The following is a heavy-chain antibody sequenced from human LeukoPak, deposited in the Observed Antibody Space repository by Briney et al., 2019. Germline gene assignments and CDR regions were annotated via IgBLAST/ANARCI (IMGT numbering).Heavy chain of an antibody. CDR1: GFTFSSYW. J-gene: IGHJ4*02. D-gene: IGHD6-13*01. CDR3: ARAGGSSWGDY. CDR2: IKQDGSEK. Sequence: GGSLRLSCAASGFTFSSYWMTWFRPAPGKGLEWVANIKQDGSEKYYVDSVKGRFTISRDSAKNSLYLQMNSLRADDTAVYYCARAGGSSWGDYWGQGTLVTVSS. V-gene: IGHV3-7*01.